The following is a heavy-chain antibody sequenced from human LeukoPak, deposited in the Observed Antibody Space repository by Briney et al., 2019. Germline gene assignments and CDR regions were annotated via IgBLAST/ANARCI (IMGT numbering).Heavy chain of an antibody. V-gene: IGHV3-30*03. CDR2: ISYDGSNK. Sequence: PGGSLRLFCAASGFTLSSYGMHWVRQAPGKGLEWVAVISYDGSNKYYADSVKGRFTISRDNSRNTLYLQMNSLRAEDTAVYYCALPHIAAAAHFDYWGQGTLVTVSS. J-gene: IGHJ4*02. D-gene: IGHD6-13*01. CDR3: ALPHIAAAAHFDY. CDR1: GFTLSSYG.